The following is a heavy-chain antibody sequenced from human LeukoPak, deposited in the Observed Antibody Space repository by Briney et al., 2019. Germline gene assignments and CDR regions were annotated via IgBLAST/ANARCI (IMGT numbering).Heavy chain of an antibody. J-gene: IGHJ3*02. V-gene: IGHV3-30*18. CDR1: GFTFSSYG. Sequence: GRSQRLSCAASGFTFSSYGMHWVRQAPGKGLEWVAVISYDGSNKYYADSVKGRFTISRDNSKNTLYLQMNSLRAEDTAVYYCAKGVGAFDIWGQGTMVTVSS. CDR2: ISYDGSNK. CDR3: AKGVGAFDI. D-gene: IGHD3-3*01.